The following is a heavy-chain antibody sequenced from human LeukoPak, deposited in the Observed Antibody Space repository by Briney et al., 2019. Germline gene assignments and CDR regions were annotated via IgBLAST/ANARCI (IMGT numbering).Heavy chain of an antibody. CDR1: GGSVSSTNW. CDR2: VHLDGRT. Sequence: NTSETLSLTCGVSGGSVSSTNWWTWIRQPPGKGLEWIGEVHLDGRTNFNPSLKSRLTMSVDLSENHVSLKLTSVTAADTAVYYCARGVISGSGCFDYWGQGTLVTVSS. D-gene: IGHD3-10*01. V-gene: IGHV4-4*02. J-gene: IGHJ4*02. CDR3: ARGVISGSGCFDY.